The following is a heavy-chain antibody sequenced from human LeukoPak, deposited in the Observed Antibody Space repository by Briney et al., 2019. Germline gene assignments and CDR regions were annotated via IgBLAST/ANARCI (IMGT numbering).Heavy chain of an antibody. CDR2: IYYSGST. V-gene: IGHV4-59*08. Sequence: ASETLSLTCTVSGRSISSYYWSWIRQPPGKGLEWIGYIYYSGSTNYNPSLKSRVTISVDTSKNQFSLKLSSVTAADTAVYYCARHSTYYYDSSGYLDYWGQGTLVTVSS. CDR1: GRSISSYY. D-gene: IGHD3-22*01. J-gene: IGHJ4*02. CDR3: ARHSTYYYDSSGYLDY.